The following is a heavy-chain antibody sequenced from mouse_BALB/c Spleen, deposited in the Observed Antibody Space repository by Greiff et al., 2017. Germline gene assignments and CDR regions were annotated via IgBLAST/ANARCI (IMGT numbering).Heavy chain of an antibody. CDR2: IRSKSNNYAT. V-gene: IGHV10S3*01. D-gene: IGHD1-1*01. J-gene: IGHJ4*01. CDR1: GFTFNTNA. CDR3: VRGYYGSRGAMDY. Sequence: EVMLVETGGGLVQPKGSLKLSCAASGFTFNTNAMNWVRQAPGKGLEWVARIRSKSNNYATYYADSVKDRFTISRDDSQSMLYLQMNNLKTEDTAMYYCVRGYYGSRGAMDYWGQGTSVTVSS.